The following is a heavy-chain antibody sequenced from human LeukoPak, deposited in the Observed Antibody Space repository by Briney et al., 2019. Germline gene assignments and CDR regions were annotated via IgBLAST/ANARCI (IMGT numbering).Heavy chain of an antibody. CDR2: ISYDGSNK. CDR3: AKDGTTMVHLLDY. Sequence: PGGSLRLSCAASGFTFSSYGMHWVRQAPGKGLEWVAVISYDGSNKYYADSVKGRFTISRDNSKNTLYLQMNSLRAEDTAVYYCAKDGTTMVHLLDYWGQGTLVTVSS. V-gene: IGHV3-30*18. CDR1: GFTFSSYG. D-gene: IGHD3-10*01. J-gene: IGHJ4*02.